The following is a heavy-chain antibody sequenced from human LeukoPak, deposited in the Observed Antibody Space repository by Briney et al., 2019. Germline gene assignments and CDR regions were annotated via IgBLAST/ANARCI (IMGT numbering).Heavy chain of an antibody. CDR2: INHSGST. CDR1: GGSFSGYY. V-gene: IGHV4-34*01. D-gene: IGHD6-19*01. CDR3: ARGVAVARIPFDY. Sequence: SETLSLTCAVYGGSFSGYYWSWIRQPPGKGLEWIGEINHSGSTNYNPSLKSRVTISVDTSKNQFSLKLSSVTAADTAVYYCARGVAVARIPFDYWGQGTLVTVSS. J-gene: IGHJ4*02.